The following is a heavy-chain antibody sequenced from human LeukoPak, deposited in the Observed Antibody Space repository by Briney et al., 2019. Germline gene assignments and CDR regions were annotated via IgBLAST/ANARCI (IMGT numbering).Heavy chain of an antibody. J-gene: IGHJ6*02. CDR1: GYSFTNYW. V-gene: IGHV5-51*01. CDR2: IYPGDSDT. CDR3: ARHFLPDYYYYGMDV. D-gene: IGHD2-2*01. Sequence: GESLKISCKGSGYSFTNYWIGWVRQMPGKGLEWMGNIYPGDSDTRYSPSFQGQVTISADKSISTAYLQWSSLKASDTAMYYCARHFLPDYYYYGMDVWGQGTTVTVSS.